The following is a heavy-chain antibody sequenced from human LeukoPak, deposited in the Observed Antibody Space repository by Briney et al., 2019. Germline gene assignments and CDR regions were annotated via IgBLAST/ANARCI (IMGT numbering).Heavy chain of an antibody. V-gene: IGHV3-74*01. CDR3: AKEERGSYYDY. Sequence: GGSLRLSCTASGFTISSYWMHWVRQVPGKGLVWVSRINSDGSSTTYADSVKGRFTISRDNAKNTLYLQMNSLRADDTAVYYCAKEERGSYYDYWGQGTLVTVSS. J-gene: IGHJ4*02. CDR1: GFTISSYW. CDR2: INSDGSST. D-gene: IGHD1-26*01.